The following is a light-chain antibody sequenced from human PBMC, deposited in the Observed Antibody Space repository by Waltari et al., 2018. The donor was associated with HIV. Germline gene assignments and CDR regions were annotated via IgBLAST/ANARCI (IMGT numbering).Light chain of an antibody. J-gene: IGLJ3*02. CDR2: EHN. V-gene: IGLV6-57*03. CDR3: QSSYTNNQV. Sequence: LTQPASVSGSPGQSITISCTRSSGSIASNYVQWYQQRPGSAPTAVIYEHNQRASGVPDRFSGSVDSSSNSASLTISGLKTEDEADYYCQSSYTNNQVFGGGTKLTVL. CDR1: SGSIASNY.